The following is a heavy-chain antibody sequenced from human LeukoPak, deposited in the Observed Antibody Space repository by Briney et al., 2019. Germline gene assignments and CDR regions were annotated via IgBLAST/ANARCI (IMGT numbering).Heavy chain of an antibody. V-gene: IGHV3-30-3*01. CDR1: GFTFSSYA. CDR3: ARTKGSHDYGDYGVDY. Sequence: GGSLRLSCAASGFTFSSYATHWVRQAPGKGLEWVAVISYDGSNKYYADSVKGRFTISRDNSKNTLYLQMNSLRAEDTAVYYCARTKGSHDYGDYGVDYWGQGTLVTVSS. J-gene: IGHJ4*02. D-gene: IGHD4-17*01. CDR2: ISYDGSNK.